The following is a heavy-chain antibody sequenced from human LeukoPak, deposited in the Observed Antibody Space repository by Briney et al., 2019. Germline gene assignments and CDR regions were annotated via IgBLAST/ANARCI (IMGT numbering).Heavy chain of an antibody. J-gene: IGHJ5*01. CDR3: ARDRAVTQVWVEFDS. Sequence: GGSLRLSCAGSGFSVSNYYMNWVRQAPGKGLEWVSLIRDSGETFYADSVKGRFAISRDNSKNTVYLQMNRLRVEDTAVYFCARDRAVTQVWVEFDSWGQGTLVTVSS. CDR2: IRDSGET. V-gene: IGHV3-66*03. CDR1: GFSVSNYY. D-gene: IGHD3-16*01.